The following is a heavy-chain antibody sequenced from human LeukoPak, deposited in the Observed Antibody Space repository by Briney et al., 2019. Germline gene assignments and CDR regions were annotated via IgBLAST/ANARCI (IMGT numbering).Heavy chain of an antibody. Sequence: PSETLSLTCTVSGGSIDRSSYHWGWIRQSPGKGLEWIGSIYYRGSTYYNPSLKSRVTISVDTSKNQFSLKVTSVTAADTAVYYCARIGAAGTRYYFDYWSQGTLVTVSS. D-gene: IGHD6-13*01. J-gene: IGHJ4*02. CDR2: IYYRGST. V-gene: IGHV4-39*01. CDR1: GGSIDRSSYH. CDR3: ARIGAAGTRYYFDY.